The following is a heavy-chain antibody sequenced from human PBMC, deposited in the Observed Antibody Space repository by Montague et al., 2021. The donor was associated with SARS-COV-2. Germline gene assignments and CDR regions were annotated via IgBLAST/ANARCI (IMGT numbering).Heavy chain of an antibody. V-gene: IGHV4-4*02. CDR2: IYHSGNT. CDR3: ARSSILGAPRF. CDR1: GGSISSSNW. D-gene: IGHD3-16*01. J-gene: IGHJ4*02. Sequence: SETLSLTCAVSGGSISSSNWWSWVRQPPGKGLEWIGEIYHSGNTNYNPSLQSRFTISVDKSKNQLSLRLSSVTAADTAVYYCARSSILGAPRFWGQGTLVTVSS.